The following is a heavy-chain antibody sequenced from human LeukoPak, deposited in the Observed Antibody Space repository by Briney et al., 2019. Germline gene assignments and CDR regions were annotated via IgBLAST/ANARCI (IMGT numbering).Heavy chain of an antibody. CDR2: ISYDGSNK. CDR1: GFTFSSYD. CDR3: AKDFVRLDYYYYYMDV. D-gene: IGHD2-21*01. Sequence: TGGSLRLSCAASGFTFSSYDMHWVRQAPGKGLVWVADISYDGSNKYYADSVKARFTIPRDNPKNTLYLQMNSLRAEDTAVHYCAKDFVRLDYYYYYMDVWGKGTTVTVSS. J-gene: IGHJ6*03. V-gene: IGHV3-30*18.